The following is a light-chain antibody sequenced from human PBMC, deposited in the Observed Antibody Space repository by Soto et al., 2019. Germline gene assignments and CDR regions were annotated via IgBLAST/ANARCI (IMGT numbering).Light chain of an antibody. CDR3: QQYGSSPPVT. CDR2: GAS. Sequence: EIVLTQSPGTLSLSPGERATLSCRASQSVSSSYLAWYQQKPGQAPRLLIYGASGRATGIPDRFSGSGSGTDFTLTISSLEPEDFAVYYCQQYGSSPPVTFGQGIRLEIK. CDR1: QSVSSSY. V-gene: IGKV3-20*01. J-gene: IGKJ5*01.